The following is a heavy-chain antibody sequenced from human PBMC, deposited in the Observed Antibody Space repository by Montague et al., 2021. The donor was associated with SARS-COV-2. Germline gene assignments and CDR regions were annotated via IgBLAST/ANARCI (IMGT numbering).Heavy chain of an antibody. D-gene: IGHD2/OR15-2a*01. V-gene: IGHV4-61*09. CDR3: ARDRPESWRISTGFAGLFATNVHSASGMDV. Sequence: TLSLTCTVSGDSMTSGSYFWTWIRQPAGKGLEWIGHVPTSGTSNYNPSLRSRISISMDTSKNHFSLRVRSVTAADTAVYFCARDRPESWRISTGFAGLFATNVHSASGMDVWGQGAPVTVS. CDR2: VPTSGTS. CDR1: GDSMTSGSYF. J-gene: IGHJ6*02.